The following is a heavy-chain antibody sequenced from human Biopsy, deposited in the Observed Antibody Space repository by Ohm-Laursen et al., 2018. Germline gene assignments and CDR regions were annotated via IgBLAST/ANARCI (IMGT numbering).Heavy chain of an antibody. CDR1: GGSLSNYY. CDR2: IYTSGSS. J-gene: IGHJ3*02. CDR3: ARDYGLELGGLEAFDI. V-gene: IGHV4-4*07. D-gene: IGHD1-7*01. Sequence: SDTLSLTCTVSGGSLSNYYWSWIRQPAGKGLEWIGRIYTSGSSNKNPSLMSRVTMSVDTSKKQFSLKVYSVTAADTAVYYCARDYGLELGGLEAFDIWGQGTMVTVSS.